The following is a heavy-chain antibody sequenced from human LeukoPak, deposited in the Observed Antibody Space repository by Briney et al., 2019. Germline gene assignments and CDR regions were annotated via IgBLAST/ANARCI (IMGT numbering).Heavy chain of an antibody. D-gene: IGHD6-6*01. CDR2: INPGNSDI. CDR3: TRRSSSEF. V-gene: IGHV5-51*01. J-gene: IGHJ4*02. Sequence: GESLKTSSKGSGYSFSNYWIGWVRQLPGKGLEWMAIINPGNSDIKYNPAFQGQVTISADNSISTAYLQWSSLKASDSAMYYCTRRSSSEFWGQGTLVTVSS. CDR1: GYSFSNYW.